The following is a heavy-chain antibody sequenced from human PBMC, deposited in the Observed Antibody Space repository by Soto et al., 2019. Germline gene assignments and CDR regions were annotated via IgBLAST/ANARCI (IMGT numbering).Heavy chain of an antibody. V-gene: IGHV4-39*01. J-gene: IGHJ4*02. CDR2: MSHSGST. CDR1: GGSTSSSIHY. Sequence: QLQLQESGPALVRPSETLSLNCVVSGGSTSSSIHYWGWIRQPPGKGLEWIGSMSHSGSTHYNPSLKSRGNISADKSKNQFSLTLTTVTPADTAVYFCARHMDYNILTGYFDWGQGTLVTVSS. CDR3: ARHMDYNILTGYFD. D-gene: IGHD3-9*01.